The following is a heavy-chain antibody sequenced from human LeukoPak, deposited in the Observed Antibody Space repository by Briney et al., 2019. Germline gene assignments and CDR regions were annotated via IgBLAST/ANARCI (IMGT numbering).Heavy chain of an antibody. CDR3: ARGGYSFDY. CDR1: GFSLSGYW. J-gene: IGHJ4*02. V-gene: IGHV3-7*01. CDR2: LHADGSEK. D-gene: IGHD5-12*01. Sequence: GGSLRLSCVGSGFSLSGYWMSWVRQAPGKGLEWVARLHADGSEKYYVGSVKGRFTISGDNAENSLYLQMNSLRVDDTAVYYCARGGYSFDYLGQGTLVTVSS.